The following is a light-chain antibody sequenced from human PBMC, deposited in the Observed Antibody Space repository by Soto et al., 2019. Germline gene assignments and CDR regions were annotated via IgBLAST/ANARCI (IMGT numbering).Light chain of an antibody. CDR2: KIS. CDR3: MQATHFPRT. Sequence: DIVMTQTPLSSPVTLGQPASISCRSSESLLHIDGTTYLSWLQQRPGQPPRVIIYKISDRLSGVPDRFSGSGVGTDSTLKISRVEAEDVGVHYCMQATHFPRTFGQGTKVELK. CDR1: ESLLHIDGTTY. V-gene: IGKV2-24*01. J-gene: IGKJ1*01.